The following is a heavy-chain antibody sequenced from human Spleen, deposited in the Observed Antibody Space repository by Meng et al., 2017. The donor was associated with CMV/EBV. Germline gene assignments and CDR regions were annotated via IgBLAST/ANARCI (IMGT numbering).Heavy chain of an antibody. D-gene: IGHD3-3*01. CDR3: ARDRLSPYYDFWSGSYATIHGVDV. Sequence: GESLKISCATSGFTFSSYAMNWVRQAPGKGLEWVSRINSDGSSTNYADSVKGRFTISRDNTKKTLYLQMNTLRAEDTAVYYCARDRLSPYYDFWSGSYATIHGVDVWGQGTTVTVSS. CDR2: INSDGSST. CDR1: GFTFSSYA. V-gene: IGHV3-74*01. J-gene: IGHJ6*02.